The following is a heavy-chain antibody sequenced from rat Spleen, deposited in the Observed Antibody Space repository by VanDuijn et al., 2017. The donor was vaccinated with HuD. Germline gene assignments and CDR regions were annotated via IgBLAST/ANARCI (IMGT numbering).Heavy chain of an antibody. J-gene: IGHJ2*01. D-gene: IGHD1-10*01. CDR2: ISTGGGNT. CDR1: GFTFSDYG. V-gene: IGHV5S14*01. CDR3: ARRATPYNNGPFDY. Sequence: EVQLVESGGGLVQPGRSLKLSCAASGFTFSDYGMAWVRQTPTKGLEWVASISTGGGNTYYRDSVKGRFTISRDNAKNTQYLQMDSLRSEDTATYYCARRATPYNNGPFDYWGQGVMVTVSS.